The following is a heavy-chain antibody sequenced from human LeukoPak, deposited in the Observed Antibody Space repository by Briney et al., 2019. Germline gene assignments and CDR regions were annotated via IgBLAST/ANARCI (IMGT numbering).Heavy chain of an antibody. J-gene: IGHJ4*02. D-gene: IGHD4-23*01. Sequence: GGSLRLSCAASGFTFSSYDMHWVRQAAGKGLEWVSGIGTAGDRHYAGSVKGRFTISRDNAKSSLYLQMNSLRAGDTAVYYCARADHVGNFDYWGLGTLVTVSS. CDR3: ARADHVGNFDY. CDR2: IGTAGDR. CDR1: GFTFSSYD. V-gene: IGHV3-13*01.